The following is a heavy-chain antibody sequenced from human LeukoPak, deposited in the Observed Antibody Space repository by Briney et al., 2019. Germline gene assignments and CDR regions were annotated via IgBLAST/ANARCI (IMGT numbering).Heavy chain of an antibody. J-gene: IGHJ4*02. CDR1: GYTFTSYG. Sequence: ASVKVSCKASGYTFTSYGISWERQAPGQGLERMGWISAYNGNTNYAQKLQGRVTMTTDTSTSTAYMELRSLRSDDTAVYYCARVKRYGSGTTGGDYWGQGTLVTVSS. CDR2: ISAYNGNT. D-gene: IGHD3-10*01. V-gene: IGHV1-18*04. CDR3: ARVKRYGSGTTGGDY.